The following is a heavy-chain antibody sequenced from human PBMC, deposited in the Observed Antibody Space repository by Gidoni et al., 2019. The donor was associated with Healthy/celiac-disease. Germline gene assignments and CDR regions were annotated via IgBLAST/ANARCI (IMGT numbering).Heavy chain of an antibody. CDR1: AFTVSSHY. CDR3: ALLIAAAGTLDY. D-gene: IGHD6-13*01. J-gene: IGHJ4*02. V-gene: IGHV3-53*01. Sequence: EVQLVESGGGLIQPGGSLRLSCAASAFTVSSHYMSWVRQAPGKGLEWVSVIYSGGSTYYADSVKGRFTISRDNSKNTLYLQMNSLRAEDTAVYYCALLIAAAGTLDYWGQGTLVTVSS. CDR2: IYSGGST.